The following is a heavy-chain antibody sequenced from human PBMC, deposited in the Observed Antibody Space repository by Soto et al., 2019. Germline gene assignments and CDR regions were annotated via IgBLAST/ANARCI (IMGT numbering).Heavy chain of an antibody. D-gene: IGHD6-19*01. CDR3: AREYSSGWYVDY. CDR1: GGSFSGYY. V-gene: IGHV4-34*01. Sequence: QVQLQQWGAGLLKPSETLSLTGAVYGGSFSGYYWSWIRQPPGKGLEWSGEINHSGSTNYNPALKSRVTISVDTSKNQFSLKLSSVTAADTAVYYCAREYSSGWYVDYWGQGTLVTVS. CDR2: INHSGST. J-gene: IGHJ4*02.